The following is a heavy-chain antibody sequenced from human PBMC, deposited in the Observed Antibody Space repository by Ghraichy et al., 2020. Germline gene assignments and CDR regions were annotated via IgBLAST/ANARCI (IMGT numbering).Heavy chain of an antibody. Sequence: GGSLRLSCAASGFTFSGYAMSWVRQAPGKGLEWVSTITMNRGGSRYADSVKGRSTISRDNYKNADFLQVTSLREDDTAVYFCAKTGDSGWFYDFWGRGTLVTVSS. D-gene: IGHD6-19*01. V-gene: IGHV3-23*01. CDR3: AKTGDSGWFYDF. CDR2: ITMNRGGS. CDR1: GFTFSGYA. J-gene: IGHJ4*02.